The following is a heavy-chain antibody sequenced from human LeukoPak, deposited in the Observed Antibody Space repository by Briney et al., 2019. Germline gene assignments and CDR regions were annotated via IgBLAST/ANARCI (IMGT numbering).Heavy chain of an antibody. J-gene: IGHJ5*02. D-gene: IGHD6-6*01. CDR2: IIPIFGTA. Sequence: GSSVKVSCKASGGTFSTHPIGWVRQAPGQGLEWMGGIIPIFGTANYAQKFQGRVTITADESTSTAYMELSSLRSEDTAVYYCARPLAARPSWFDPWGQGTLVTVSS. V-gene: IGHV1-69*01. CDR3: ARPLAARPSWFDP. CDR1: GGTFSTHP.